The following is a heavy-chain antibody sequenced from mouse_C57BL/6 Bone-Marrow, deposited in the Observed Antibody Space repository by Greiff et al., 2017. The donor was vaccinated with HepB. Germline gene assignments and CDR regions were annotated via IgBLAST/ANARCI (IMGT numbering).Heavy chain of an antibody. J-gene: IGHJ3*01. CDR3: ARIWDGYYGRFAY. V-gene: IGHV1-42*01. Sequence: EVHLVESGPELVKPGASVKISCKASGYSFTGYYMNWVKQSPEKSLEWIGEINPSTGGTTYNQKFKAKATLTVDKSSSTAYMQLKSLTSEDSAVYYCARIWDGYYGRFAYWGQGTLVTVSA. CDR1: GYSFTGYY. CDR2: INPSTGGT. D-gene: IGHD2-3*01.